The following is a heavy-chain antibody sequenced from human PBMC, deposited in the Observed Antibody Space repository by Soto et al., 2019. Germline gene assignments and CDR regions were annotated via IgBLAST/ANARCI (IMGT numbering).Heavy chain of an antibody. CDR3: AIETVAGRDH. J-gene: IGHJ4*02. V-gene: IGHV4-4*02. Sequence: QVQLQESGPGLVKPSGTLSLTCAVSGASISNSNWWSWVRQPPGKGLEWIGEVYASGSTNYNPSLKSRVTISVDKSNNHFSLKVSSVTAPDTAIYYCAIETVAGRDHWGQGTLVTVSS. CDR2: VYASGST. CDR1: GASISNSNW. D-gene: IGHD6-19*01.